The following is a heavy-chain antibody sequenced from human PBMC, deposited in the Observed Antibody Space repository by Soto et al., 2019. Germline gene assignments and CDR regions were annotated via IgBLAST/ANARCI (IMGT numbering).Heavy chain of an antibody. J-gene: IGHJ4*02. V-gene: IGHV4-31*03. CDR1: GVSIISGGYY. Sequence: SETLSLTCTVSGVSIISGGYYWSWLRQHPGKGLEWIGYIYYSGSTYYNPSLKSRVTISVDTSKNQFSLKLSSVTAADTAVYYCARGKFFYGSGSNPGTLDYWGRGTLVTVSS. D-gene: IGHD3-10*01. CDR2: IYYSGST. CDR3: ARGKFFYGSGSNPGTLDY.